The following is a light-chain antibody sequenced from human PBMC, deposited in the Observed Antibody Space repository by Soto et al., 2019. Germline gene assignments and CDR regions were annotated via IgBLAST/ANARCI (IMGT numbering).Light chain of an antibody. CDR2: EVS. CDR3: TSYTTSRTFV. CDR1: SSDVGGYKY. Sequence: QSALTQPASVSGSPGQSITISCTGTSSDVGGYKYVSWYQQYPGKVPKLMIYEVSNRPSGVSNRFSGSQSGNTASLTISGLQAEDEAGYYCTSYTTSRTFVFGTGTKVTVL. J-gene: IGLJ1*01. V-gene: IGLV2-14*01.